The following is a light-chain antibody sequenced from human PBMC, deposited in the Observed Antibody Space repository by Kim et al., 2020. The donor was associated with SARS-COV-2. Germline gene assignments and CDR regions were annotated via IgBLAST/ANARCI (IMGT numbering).Light chain of an antibody. CDR1: QSVSSSY. V-gene: IGKV3-20*01. CDR3: QLFGSSSYT. Sequence: SPGERATHSCRASQSVSSSYLSWYQQKRGQAHRLLIYGESTRASGIPDRFSGSGCGRDFTLTISGLGHEDFAVYYWQLFGSSSYTFGPGTKVDIK. J-gene: IGKJ3*01. CDR2: GES.